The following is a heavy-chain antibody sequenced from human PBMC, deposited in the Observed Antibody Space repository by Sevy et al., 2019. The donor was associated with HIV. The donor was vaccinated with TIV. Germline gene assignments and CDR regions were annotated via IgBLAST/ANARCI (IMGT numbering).Heavy chain of an antibody. Sequence: ASVKVSCKTSGFTISGNFLHWVRQAPGQGLEWMGWINPNTGAIDYAQKFLGRITMSRDTYSTTVYMELSRLTYDDTAMYYCARPKGDVRYCSTVSCYDFDYWGQGALVTVSS. CDR2: INPNTGAI. D-gene: IGHD6-13*01. CDR3: ARPKGDVRYCSTVSCYDFDY. J-gene: IGHJ4*02. V-gene: IGHV1-2*02. CDR1: GFTISGNF.